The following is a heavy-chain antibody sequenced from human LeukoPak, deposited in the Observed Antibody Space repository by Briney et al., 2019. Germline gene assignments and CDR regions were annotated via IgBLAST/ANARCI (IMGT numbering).Heavy chain of an antibody. CDR2: INPNSGGT. V-gene: IGHV1-2*02. D-gene: IGHD5-12*01. CDR1: GYTFTGYY. CDR3: ARALRGYSGYDFHY. J-gene: IGHJ4*02. Sequence: ASVKVSCKASGYTFTGYYMHWVRQAPGQGLEWMGWINPNSGGTNYAQKFQGRVTMTRDTSISTAYMELSRLRSDDTAVYYCARALRGYSGYDFHYWGRGTLVTVSS.